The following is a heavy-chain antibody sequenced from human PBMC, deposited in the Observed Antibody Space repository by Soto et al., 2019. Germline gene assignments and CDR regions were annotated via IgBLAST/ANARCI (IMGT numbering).Heavy chain of an antibody. D-gene: IGHD2-15*01. CDR1: GFTFSNAW. CDR2: IKSKTDGGTT. J-gene: IGHJ6*02. CDR3: TTDPDIVVVVAAYGMDV. Sequence: GGSLRLSCAASGFTFSNAWMNWVRQAPGKGLEWVGRIKSKTDGGTTDYAAPVKGRFTISRDDSKNTLYLQMNSLKTEDTAVYYCTTDPDIVVVVAAYGMDVWGQGTTVTVSS. V-gene: IGHV3-15*07.